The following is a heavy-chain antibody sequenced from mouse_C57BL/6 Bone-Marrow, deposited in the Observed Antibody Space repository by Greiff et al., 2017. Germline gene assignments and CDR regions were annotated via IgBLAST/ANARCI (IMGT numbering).Heavy chain of an antibody. J-gene: IGHJ3*01. CDR3: ARDGYDRFAY. V-gene: IGHV3-1*01. D-gene: IGHD1-2*01. Sequence: EVQRVESGPGMVKPSQSLSLTCTVTGYSITSGYDWHWIRHFPGNKLEWMGYISYSGSTNYNPSLKSRISITHDTSKNHFFLKLNSVTTEDTATYYCARDGYDRFAYWGQGTLVTVSA. CDR2: ISYSGST. CDR1: GYSITSGYD.